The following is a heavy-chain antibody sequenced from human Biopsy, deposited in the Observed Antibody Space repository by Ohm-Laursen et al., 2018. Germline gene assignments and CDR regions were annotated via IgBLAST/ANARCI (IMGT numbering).Heavy chain of an antibody. V-gene: IGHV3-23*01. Sequence: SLRLSCSASGFTFSSFAMTWVRQGPGKGLEWVSTISSAGGSTFYAESVKGRFTISRDNSKNALYLQMNSLRPADTAKYYCVRGRAYWGQGTLVTVSS. CDR2: ISSAGGST. CDR3: VRGRAY. CDR1: GFTFSSFA. J-gene: IGHJ4*02.